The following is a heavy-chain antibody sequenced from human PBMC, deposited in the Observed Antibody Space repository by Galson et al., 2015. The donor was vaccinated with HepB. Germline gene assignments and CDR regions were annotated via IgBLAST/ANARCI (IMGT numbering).Heavy chain of an antibody. Sequence: SLRLSCAASGFTFSSYAMNWVRQAPGKGLEWVSAISSSGGYTYYADSVKGRFTISRDNSKNTLSLQMNSLRAEDTAVYYCGRREFSYAYEYWGQGTLVTVSS. J-gene: IGHJ4*02. D-gene: IGHD3-16*01. V-gene: IGHV3-23*01. CDR1: GFTFSSYA. CDR3: GRREFSYAYEY. CDR2: ISSSGGYT.